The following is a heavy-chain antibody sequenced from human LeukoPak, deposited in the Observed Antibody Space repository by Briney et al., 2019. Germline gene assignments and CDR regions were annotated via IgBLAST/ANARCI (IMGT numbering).Heavy chain of an antibody. J-gene: IGHJ5*02. Sequence: ASVKVSCKASGGTFSSYAISWVRQAPGQGLEWMGGIIPIFGTANYAQKFQGRVTITADESTSTAYMELSSLRSDDTAVYYCAREGYCSGGSCYSWFDPWGQGTLVTVSS. CDR2: IIPIFGTA. CDR1: GGTFSSYA. D-gene: IGHD2-15*01. CDR3: AREGYCSGGSCYSWFDP. V-gene: IGHV1-69*01.